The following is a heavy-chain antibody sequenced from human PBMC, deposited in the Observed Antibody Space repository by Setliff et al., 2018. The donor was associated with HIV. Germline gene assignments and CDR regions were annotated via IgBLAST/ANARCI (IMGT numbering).Heavy chain of an antibody. J-gene: IGHJ4*02. CDR2: IIPIFGTA. CDR1: GGTFSSHA. Sequence: ASVKVSCKASGGTFSSHAISWVRQAPGQGLEWMGGIIPIFGTANYAQNFQGRVTITADESTSTAYMELSSLRSEDTAVYYCARSASGWYDYFDYWGQGALVTVSS. CDR3: ARSASGWYDYFDY. V-gene: IGHV1-69*13. D-gene: IGHD6-19*01.